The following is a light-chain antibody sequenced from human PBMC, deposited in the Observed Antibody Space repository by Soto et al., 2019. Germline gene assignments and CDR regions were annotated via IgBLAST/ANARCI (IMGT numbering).Light chain of an antibody. CDR1: SVDVGAYDF. CDR2: VVS. J-gene: IGLJ1*01. V-gene: IGLV2-11*01. Sequence: QSVLTQPHSVSGSPGQSVTISCTGTSVDVGAYDFVSWYQQHPGKAPKLLIYVVSGRPSGVPDRFSGSKSGNAASLTISGLQAEDEADYYCSLFTTSHTYIFGTGTKVTVL. CDR3: SLFTTSHTYI.